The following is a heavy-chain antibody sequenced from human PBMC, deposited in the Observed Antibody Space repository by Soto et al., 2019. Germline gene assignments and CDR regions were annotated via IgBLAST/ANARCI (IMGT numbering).Heavy chain of an antibody. CDR3: AKRATGTYFDY. CDR1: GFTFNNYA. V-gene: IGHV3-23*01. D-gene: IGHD1-1*01. Sequence: EVQLLESGGGLVQPGGSLRLSCAASGFTFNNYAMSWVRQAPGKGPEWVSVISGSGGSTYYAASVKGRFTISRDNSKNTLYLQMNSLRGEDTAVYYCAKRATGTYFDYWGQGTLVTVSS. CDR2: ISGSGGST. J-gene: IGHJ4*02.